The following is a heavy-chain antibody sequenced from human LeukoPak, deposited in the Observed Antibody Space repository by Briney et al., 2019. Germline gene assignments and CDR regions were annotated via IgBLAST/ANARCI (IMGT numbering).Heavy chain of an antibody. D-gene: IGHD3-10*01. Sequence: PSETLSLTCAVYGGSFSGYYWSWIRQPPGKGLEWIGEINHSGSTNYNPSLKSRVTISVDTSKNQFSLKLGSVTAADTAVYYCAREYYGSGSYYNRDAFDIWGQGTMVTVSS. CDR1: GGSFSGYY. J-gene: IGHJ3*02. V-gene: IGHV4-34*01. CDR2: INHSGST. CDR3: AREYYGSGSYYNRDAFDI.